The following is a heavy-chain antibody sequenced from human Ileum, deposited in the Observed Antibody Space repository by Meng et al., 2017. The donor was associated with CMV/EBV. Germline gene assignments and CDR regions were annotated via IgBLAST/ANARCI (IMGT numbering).Heavy chain of an antibody. CDR2: IYSGGST. D-gene: IGHD6-13*01. V-gene: IGHV3-53*01. J-gene: IGHJ4*02. CDR3: AKEETGIDY. Sequence: LSLTCAASRFTVSSNYMSWVRQAPGKGLEWVSVIYSGGSTYYADSVKGRFTISRDNSKNTLYLQMNSLRAEDTAVYYCAKEETGIDYWGQGTLVTVSS. CDR1: RFTVSSNY.